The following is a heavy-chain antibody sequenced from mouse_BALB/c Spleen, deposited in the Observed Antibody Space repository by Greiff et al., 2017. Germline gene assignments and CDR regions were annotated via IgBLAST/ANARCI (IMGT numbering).Heavy chain of an antibody. Sequence: EVQLQQSGPELVKPGASVKIPCKASGYTFTDYNMDWVKQSHGKSLEWIGDINPNNGGTIYNQKFKGKATLTVDKSSSTAYMELRSLTSEDTAVYYCARGNHIYYDYDGAMDYWGQGASVTVSS. J-gene: IGHJ4*01. V-gene: IGHV1-18*01. CDR1: GYTFTDYN. D-gene: IGHD2-4*01. CDR2: INPNNGGT. CDR3: ARGNHIYYDYDGAMDY.